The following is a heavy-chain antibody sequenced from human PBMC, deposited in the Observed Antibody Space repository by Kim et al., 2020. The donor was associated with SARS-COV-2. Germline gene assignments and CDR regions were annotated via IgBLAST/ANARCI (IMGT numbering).Heavy chain of an antibody. J-gene: IGHJ6*02. CDR3: ARDRRLYYDFWTSPRDYGMDV. CDR1: GFTFSSYS. CDR2: ISSSSSYI. D-gene: IGHD3-3*01. V-gene: IGHV3-21*01. Sequence: GGSLRLSCAASGFTFSSYSMNWVRQAPGKGLEWVSSISSSSSYIYYADSVKGRFTISRDNAKNSLYLQMNSLRAEDTAVYYCARDRRLYYDFWTSPRDYGMDVWGQRTTVTVSS.